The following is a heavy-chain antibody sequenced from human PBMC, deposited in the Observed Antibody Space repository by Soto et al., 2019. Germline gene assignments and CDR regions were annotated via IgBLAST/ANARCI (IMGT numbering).Heavy chain of an antibody. CDR1: GFTFSSYW. CDR3: ARERDYYDSSGYTYYYGMDV. J-gene: IGHJ6*02. D-gene: IGHD3-22*01. CDR2: IKQDGSEK. Sequence: GGSLRLSCAASGFTFSSYWTSWVRQAPGKGLEWVANIKQDGSEKYYVDSVKGRFTISRDNAKNSLYLQMNSLRAEDTAVYYCARERDYYDSSGYTYYYGMDVWGQGTTVTVSS. V-gene: IGHV3-7*05.